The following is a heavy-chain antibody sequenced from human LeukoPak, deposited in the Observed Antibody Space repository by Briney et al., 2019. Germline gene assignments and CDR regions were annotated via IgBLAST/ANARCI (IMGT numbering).Heavy chain of an antibody. CDR1: GGSLSGYY. Sequence: SQSLSLTCSVYGGSLSGYYWSWVRQPRGKGLGWIGELNQRERPNYNPSLKSRVNISGDMSKNQFSLRLSSVTAADTAVYYCARDGLLWFGFDYWGQGTLVTVSS. D-gene: IGHD3-10*01. CDR3: ARDGLLWFGFDY. V-gene: IGHV4-34*01. CDR2: LNQRERP. J-gene: IGHJ4*02.